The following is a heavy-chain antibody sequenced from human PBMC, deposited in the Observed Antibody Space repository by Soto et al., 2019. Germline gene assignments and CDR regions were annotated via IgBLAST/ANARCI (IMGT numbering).Heavy chain of an antibody. V-gene: IGHV1-69*13. Sequence: ASVKVSCKASGGTFSSYAISWVRQAPGQGLEWMGGIIPIFGTANYAQKFQGRVTITADESTSTAYMELSSLRSEDTAVYYCASARDYYDSSGHYVSWGQGPLVTVS. D-gene: IGHD3-22*01. CDR1: GGTFSSYA. CDR3: ASARDYYDSSGHYVS. CDR2: IIPIFGTA. J-gene: IGHJ5*02.